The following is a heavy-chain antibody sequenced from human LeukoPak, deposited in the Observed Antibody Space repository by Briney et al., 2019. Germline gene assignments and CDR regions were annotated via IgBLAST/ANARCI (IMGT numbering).Heavy chain of an antibody. J-gene: IGHJ4*02. CDR3: TRHGPYYSNDH. Sequence: ESLGISCKGSGYSFTNYWISWVRQMPGKGLEWMGRIDPSDSYTNYSPSFQGHVTISADKSISTAFLQWSSLKASDTAMYYCTRHGPYYSNDHWGQGTLVTVSS. CDR2: IDPSDSYT. D-gene: IGHD3-10*01. V-gene: IGHV5-10-1*01. CDR1: GYSFTNYW.